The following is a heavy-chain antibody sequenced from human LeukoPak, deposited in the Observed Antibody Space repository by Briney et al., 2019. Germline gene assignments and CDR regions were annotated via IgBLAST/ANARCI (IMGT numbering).Heavy chain of an antibody. D-gene: IGHD6-19*01. V-gene: IGHV3-30*02. CDR1: GFTFSSYG. Sequence: GGSLRLSCAASGFTFSSYGMHWVRQAPGKGLEWVAFIRYDGSNKYYADSVKGRFTISRDNSKNTLYLQMNSLRAEDTAVYCCVQPLREGGWYYYGMDVWGQGTTVTVSS. CDR3: VQPLREGGWYYYGMDV. CDR2: IRYDGSNK. J-gene: IGHJ6*02.